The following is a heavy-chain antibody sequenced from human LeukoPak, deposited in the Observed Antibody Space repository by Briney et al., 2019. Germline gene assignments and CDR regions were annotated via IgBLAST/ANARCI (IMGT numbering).Heavy chain of an antibody. D-gene: IGHD6-19*01. V-gene: IGHV3-21*01. J-gene: IGHJ4*02. CDR1: GFTFSSYS. CDR2: ISSSSSYI. CDR3: ARDSSGTVKFDY. Sequence: GGSLRLSCAASGFTFSSYSMNWVRQAPGKGLEWVLSISSSSSYIYYADSVKGRFTISRDNAKNSLYLQMNSLRAEDTAVYYCARDSSGTVKFDYWGQGTLVTVSS.